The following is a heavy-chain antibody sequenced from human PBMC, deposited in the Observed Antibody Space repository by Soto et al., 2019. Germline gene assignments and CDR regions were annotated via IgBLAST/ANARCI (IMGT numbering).Heavy chain of an antibody. Sequence: PGGSLRLSCAASGFTFSTYAMSWVRQAPGKGLEWVSAISASSAETYYADSLRGRFTISRDNSINTLYLHMNSLRTEDTAVYYCAHPRGYGVFDAYDFWGQGALVTVS. J-gene: IGHJ3*01. D-gene: IGHD4-17*01. CDR3: AHPRGYGVFDAYDF. CDR2: ISASSAET. V-gene: IGHV3-23*01. CDR1: GFTFSTYA.